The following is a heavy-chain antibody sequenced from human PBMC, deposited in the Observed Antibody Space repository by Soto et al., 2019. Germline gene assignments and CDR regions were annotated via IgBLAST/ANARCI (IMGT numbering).Heavy chain of an antibody. V-gene: IGHV4-39*01. Sequence: SETLSLTCSVSDDSINSDKYYWGWIRQPPGKGLGWIGSFYYRGNAYYNPSLQTRVTISLDKSRSQSSLELNSVTAADSAVYFCARLEGLATISYYFDFWGPGALVTVSS. J-gene: IGHJ4*02. D-gene: IGHD3-9*01. CDR2: FYYRGNA. CDR3: ARLEGLATISYYFDF. CDR1: DDSINSDKYY.